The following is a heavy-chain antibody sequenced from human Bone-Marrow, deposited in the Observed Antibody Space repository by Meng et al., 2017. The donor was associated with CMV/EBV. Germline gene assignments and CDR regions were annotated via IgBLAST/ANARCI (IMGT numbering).Heavy chain of an antibody. CDR1: AFSLSDFG. Sequence: ASVKVSCKASAFSLSDFGVSWVRQVPGQGLEFMGWISDYNGNTYYAQKFQGRVTLTTDSSTSTAFMELRGLRSDDTAVYYCARAGIVVVPAAMLPFDPWGQGTLVTVSS. J-gene: IGHJ5*02. D-gene: IGHD2-2*01. CDR2: ISDYNGNT. V-gene: IGHV1-18*01. CDR3: ARAGIVVVPAAMLPFDP.